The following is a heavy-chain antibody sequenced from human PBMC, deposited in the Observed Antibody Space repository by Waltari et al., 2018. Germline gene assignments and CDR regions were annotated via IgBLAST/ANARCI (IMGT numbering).Heavy chain of an antibody. J-gene: IGHJ6*02. D-gene: IGHD1-1*01. CDR1: GGTFSSYA. V-gene: IGHV1-69*01. CDR2: IIPVLDIV. Sequence: QVQLVQSGAEVKKPGSSVKVSCKASGGTFSSYAISWVRQAPGQGLEWMGGIIPVLDIVNYAPDFQGRVTITADESTGIANMELSSLRSDDTAVYYCARNDATRSLDVWGQGTTITVSS. CDR3: ARNDATRSLDV.